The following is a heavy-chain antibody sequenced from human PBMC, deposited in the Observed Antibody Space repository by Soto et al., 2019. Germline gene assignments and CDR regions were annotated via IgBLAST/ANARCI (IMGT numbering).Heavy chain of an antibody. CDR1: GCTFRSYS. J-gene: IGHJ6*02. CDR3: ARQVFDGMDV. V-gene: IGHV3-48*01. CDR2: ISSSSSTM. D-gene: IGHD3-10*01. Sequence: WGCFALSCAASGCTFRSYSMNWVRQAPGNGLDRVSYISSSSSTMYNADSVKGRFTISRDNAKNSLYLQMNSLRGEDTAVYYCARQVFDGMDVWGQGTTVTVSS.